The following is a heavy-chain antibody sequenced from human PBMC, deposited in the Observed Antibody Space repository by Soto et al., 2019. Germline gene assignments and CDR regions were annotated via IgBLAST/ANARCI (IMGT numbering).Heavy chain of an antibody. CDR1: GFTFSSYA. D-gene: IGHD3-22*01. J-gene: IGHJ4*02. CDR2: ISGSGGST. CDR3: AAVLHDSSGYPYFDY. V-gene: IGHV3-23*01. Sequence: GGSLRLSCAASGFTFSSYAMSWVRQAPGKGLEWVSAISGSGGSTYYADSVKGRFTISRDNSKNTLYLQMNSLRAEDTAVYYCAAVLHDSSGYPYFDYWGQGTLVTVSS.